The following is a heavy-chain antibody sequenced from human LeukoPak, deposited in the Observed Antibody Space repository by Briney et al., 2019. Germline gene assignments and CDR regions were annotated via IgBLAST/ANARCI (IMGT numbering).Heavy chain of an antibody. J-gene: IGHJ4*02. CDR2: ISYDGSNK. Sequence: GRSLRLSCAASGFTFSSYGMHWVRQAPGKGLEWVAVISYDGSNKYYADSVKGQFTISRDNSKNTPYLQMNSLRAEDTAVYYCAAGYSSSWYDYWGQGTLVTVSS. V-gene: IGHV3-30*03. CDR3: AAGYSSSWYDY. CDR1: GFTFSSYG. D-gene: IGHD6-13*01.